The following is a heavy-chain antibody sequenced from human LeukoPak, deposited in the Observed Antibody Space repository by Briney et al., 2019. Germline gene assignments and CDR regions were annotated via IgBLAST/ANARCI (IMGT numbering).Heavy chain of an antibody. D-gene: IGHD2-2*01. CDR1: GFTFSSYA. CDR3: AKDPSSSTRRDWFDP. V-gene: IGHV3-23*01. CDR2: ISGSGGST. Sequence: GGSLRLSCAASGFTFSSYAMSWVRQAPGEGLEWVSAISGSGGSTYYADSVKGRFTISRDNSKNTLYLQMNSLRAEDTAVYYCAKDPSSSTRRDWFDPWGQGTLVTVSS. J-gene: IGHJ5*02.